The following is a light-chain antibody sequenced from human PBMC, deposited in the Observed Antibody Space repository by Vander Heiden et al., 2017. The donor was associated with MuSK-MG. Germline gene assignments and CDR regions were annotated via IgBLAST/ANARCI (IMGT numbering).Light chain of an antibody. CDR1: QSISSW. CDR3: QQYNTYPYT. J-gene: IGKJ2*01. Sequence: DIQMTQSPSALSASVGERVTITCRASQSISSWLAWYQHKPGNAPKLLIYKASTLESGVPSRFSGSGSGTEFTLTVSRLQPDDFATYYCQQYNTYPYTFGQGTKLEIK. V-gene: IGKV1-5*03. CDR2: KAS.